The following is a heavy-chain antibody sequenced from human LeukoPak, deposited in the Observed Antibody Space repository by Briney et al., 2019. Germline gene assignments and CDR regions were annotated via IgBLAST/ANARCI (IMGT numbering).Heavy chain of an antibody. CDR3: ASYRSQKGDYYYYYMDV. CDR2: IIPIFGTA. CDR1: EGTFSSYA. V-gene: IGHV1-69*13. Sequence: SVKVSCKASEGTFSSYAISWVRQAPGQGLEWMGGIIPIFGTANYAQKFQGRVTITADESTSTAYMELSSLRSEDTAVYYCASYRSQKGDYYYYYMDVWGKGTTVTVSS. J-gene: IGHJ6*03. D-gene: IGHD1-26*01.